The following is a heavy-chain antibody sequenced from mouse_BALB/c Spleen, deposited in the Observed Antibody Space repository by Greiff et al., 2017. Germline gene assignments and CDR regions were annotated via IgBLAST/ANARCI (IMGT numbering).Heavy chain of an antibody. Sequence: EVKLVESGGGLVQPGGSRKLSCAASGFTFSSFGMHWVRQAPEKGLEWVAYISRGSSTIYYADTVKGRFTISRDNPKNTLFLQMTSLRSEDTAMYYCARFGTDYYAMDYWGQGTSVTVSS. V-gene: IGHV5-17*02. D-gene: IGHD4-1*01. J-gene: IGHJ4*01. CDR1: GFTFSSFG. CDR3: ARFGTDYYAMDY. CDR2: ISRGSSTI.